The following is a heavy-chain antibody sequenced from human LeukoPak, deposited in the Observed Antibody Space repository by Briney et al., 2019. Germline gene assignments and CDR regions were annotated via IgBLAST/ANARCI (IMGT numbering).Heavy chain of an antibody. CDR3: ARHDDRGYSYGWGDYYYGMDV. CDR1: GGSISSYY. CDR2: IYYSGST. V-gene: IGHV4-59*08. Sequence: PSETLSLTCTVSGGSISSYYWSWIRQPPGKGLEWIGYIYYSGSTNYNPSLKSRVTISVDTSKNQFSLKLSSVTAADTAVYYCARHDDRGYSYGWGDYYYGMDVWGQGTTVTVSS. J-gene: IGHJ6*02. D-gene: IGHD5-18*01.